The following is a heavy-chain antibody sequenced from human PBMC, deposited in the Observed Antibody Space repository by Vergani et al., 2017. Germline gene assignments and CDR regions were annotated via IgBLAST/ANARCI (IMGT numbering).Heavy chain of an antibody. CDR3: ARGDVDAFDI. Sequence: QVQLQESGPGLVKPSETLSLTCTVSGGSISSYYWSWIRQPPGKGLEWIGYIYYSGSTNYNPSLKSRVTISVDTSKNQFSLKLSSVTAADTAVYYCARGDVDAFDIWGQGTMVTVSS. J-gene: IGHJ3*02. V-gene: IGHV4-59*08. CDR1: GGSISSYY. D-gene: IGHD3-10*01. CDR2: IYYSGST.